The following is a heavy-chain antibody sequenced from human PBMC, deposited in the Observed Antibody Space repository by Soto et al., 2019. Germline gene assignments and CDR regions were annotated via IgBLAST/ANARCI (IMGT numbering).Heavy chain of an antibody. CDR3: ARPKRGYRMTGWYFDL. CDR1: GFTFSSYA. CDR2: ISYDGSNK. Sequence: QVQLVESGGGVVQPGRSLRLSCAASGFTFSSYAMHWVRQAPGKGLEWVAVISYDGSNKYYADSVKGRFTISRDNSKNPLYLQMISLRAEDTAVYYCARPKRGYRMTGWYFDLWGRGTLVTVSS. D-gene: IGHD5-18*01. J-gene: IGHJ2*01. V-gene: IGHV3-30-3*01.